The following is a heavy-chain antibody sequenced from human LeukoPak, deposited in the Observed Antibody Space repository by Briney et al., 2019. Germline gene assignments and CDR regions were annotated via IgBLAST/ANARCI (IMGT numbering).Heavy chain of an antibody. V-gene: IGHV4-59*01. D-gene: IGHD5-12*01. Sequence: NPSETLSLTCTLSGGSISTYYWSWIRQPPGKGLEWIGYIYHSGSTNYNPSLKSRVTISVDTSKNQFSLKLSSVTAADTAVYYCARGGGYASPIGYWGQGALDTVSS. CDR3: ARGGGYASPIGY. CDR1: GGSISTYY. CDR2: IYHSGST. J-gene: IGHJ4*02.